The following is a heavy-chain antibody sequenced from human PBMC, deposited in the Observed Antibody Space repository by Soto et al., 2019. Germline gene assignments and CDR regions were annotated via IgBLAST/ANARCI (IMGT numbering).Heavy chain of an antibody. CDR2: IYYSGST. D-gene: IGHD3-10*01. Sequence: SETLSLTCTVSGGSISSGGYYWSWIRQHPGKGLEWIGYIYYSGSTHYNPSLKSRVTISVDTSKNQFSLKLSSVTAADTAVYYCARVISSGSYYPISYYFDYWGQGTLVTVSS. V-gene: IGHV4-31*03. J-gene: IGHJ4*02. CDR1: GGSISSGGYY. CDR3: ARVISSGSYYPISYYFDY.